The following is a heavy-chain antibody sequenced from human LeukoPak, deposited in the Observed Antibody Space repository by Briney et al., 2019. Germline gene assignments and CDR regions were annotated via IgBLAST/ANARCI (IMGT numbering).Heavy chain of an antibody. CDR1: GGSISSSSYY. CDR2: TYYSGST. CDR3: ATTRGSSSYFFFDY. Sequence: PSETLSLTCTVSGGSISSSSYYWGWIRQPPGKGPEWIGSTYYSGSTYYNPSLKSRVTISVDTSKNQLSLKLSSVTAADTAVYYCATTRGSSSYFFFDYWGQGTLVTVSS. D-gene: IGHD6-13*01. V-gene: IGHV4-39*01. J-gene: IGHJ4*02.